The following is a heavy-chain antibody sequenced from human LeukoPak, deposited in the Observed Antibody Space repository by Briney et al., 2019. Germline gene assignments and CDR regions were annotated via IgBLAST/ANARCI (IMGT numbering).Heavy chain of an antibody. CDR1: GFTFSTYG. CDR2: IGYDGSNK. CDR3: AKDPCSSTSCYAYNFYYYGMDV. V-gene: IGHV3-30*18. Sequence: QPVGSLRLSCAASGFTFSTYGMHWVRQAPGKGLEWVAVIGYDGSNKYYADSVKGRFTISRDNSKNTLYLQMNSLRAEDTALYYCAKDPCSSTSCYAYNFYYYGMDVWGQGTTVTVSS. J-gene: IGHJ6*02. D-gene: IGHD2-2*01.